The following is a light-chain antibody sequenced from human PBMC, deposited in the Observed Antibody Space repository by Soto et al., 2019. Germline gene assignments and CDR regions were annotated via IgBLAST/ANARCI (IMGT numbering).Light chain of an antibody. Sequence: IPLTQSPTIVSSSLPDIVTITFRASQTISSWLAWYQQKPGKAPKLLIYKASTLKSGVPSRFSGSGSGTEFTLTISSLQPDDFATYCCQQDNSSSTEFGQGSKVDIK. CDR1: QTISSW. J-gene: IGKJ1*01. CDR3: QQDNSSSTE. CDR2: KAS. V-gene: IGKV1-5*03.